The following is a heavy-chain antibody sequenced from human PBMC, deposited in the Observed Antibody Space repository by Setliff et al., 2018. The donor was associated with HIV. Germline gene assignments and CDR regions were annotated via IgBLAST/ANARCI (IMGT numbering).Heavy chain of an antibody. V-gene: IGHV3-48*03. CDR2: ITGSGDTI. CDR3: AREATPRHSSGWVYFDY. D-gene: IGHD6-19*01. Sequence: PGEYLTISCAASGFTFSNYEMAWVRQAPGKGPEWVSYITGSGDTIYYADSVKGRFTMSRDNAKDSVYLQMNTLRVEDTAVYYCAREATPRHSSGWVYFDYWGQGMMVTVSS. J-gene: IGHJ4*02. CDR1: GFTFSNYE.